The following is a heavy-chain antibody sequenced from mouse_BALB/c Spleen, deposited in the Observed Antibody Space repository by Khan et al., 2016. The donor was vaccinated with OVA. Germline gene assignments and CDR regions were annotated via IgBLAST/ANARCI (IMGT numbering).Heavy chain of an antibody. CDR2: INPRTGYT. V-gene: IGHV1-4*01. D-gene: IGHD2-14*01. J-gene: IGHJ4*01. CDR3: ARRTTGYTLDY. CDR1: GYTFTSNT. Sequence: VQLQESGAELARPGASVMMSCKTSGYTFTSNTMHWVKQRPGQGLEWIGYINPRTGYTNYIQHFKDKATLTADKSSNTAYMQLSSLTSEDSALYYCARRTTGYTLDYWGQGTSVTGSS.